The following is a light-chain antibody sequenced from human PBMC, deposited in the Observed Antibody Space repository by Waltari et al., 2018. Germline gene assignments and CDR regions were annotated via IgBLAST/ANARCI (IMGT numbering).Light chain of an antibody. J-gene: IGKJ4*01. CDR1: QGISSW. CDR3: QQANSLPGT. V-gene: IGKV1-12*01. CDR2: AAS. Sequence: EIQMTQSPSSVSASVGDRVTITWRASQGISSWLAWYQQKPGKAPKHLSYAASSLQSGGPARFSGSGSGTDFTLAISSLQPEDFATYYCQQANSLPGTFGGWTKVEIK.